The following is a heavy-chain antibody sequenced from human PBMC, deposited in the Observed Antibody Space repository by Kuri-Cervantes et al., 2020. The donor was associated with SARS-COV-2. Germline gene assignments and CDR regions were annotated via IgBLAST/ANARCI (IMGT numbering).Heavy chain of an antibody. CDR2: IGPSNTYI. Sequence: GESLKISCTASGFTFNTYNMKWVRQAPGKGLEWVSGIGPSNTYIYYADSVKGRFIISRDNAKNSLYLQMNSLRVEDTALYYCARAYGAYVFREGLDSWGQGTLVTVSS. CDR3: ARAYGAYVFREGLDS. J-gene: IGHJ4*02. V-gene: IGHV3-21*06. D-gene: IGHD4-17*01. CDR1: GFTFNTYN.